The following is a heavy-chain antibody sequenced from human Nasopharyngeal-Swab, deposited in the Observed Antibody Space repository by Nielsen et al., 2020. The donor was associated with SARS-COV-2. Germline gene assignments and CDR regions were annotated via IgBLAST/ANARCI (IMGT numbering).Heavy chain of an antibody. J-gene: IGHJ3*02. CDR1: GGSFSGYY. V-gene: IGHV4-34*01. Sequence: SETLSLTCAVHGGSFSGYYWSWIRQPPGKGLEWIGEINHSGSTNYNPSLKSRVTISVDTSKNQFSLKLSSVTAADTAVYYCARWPEGGYDSAFDIWGQGTMVTVSS. CDR3: ARWPEGGYDSAFDI. CDR2: INHSGST. D-gene: IGHD5-12*01.